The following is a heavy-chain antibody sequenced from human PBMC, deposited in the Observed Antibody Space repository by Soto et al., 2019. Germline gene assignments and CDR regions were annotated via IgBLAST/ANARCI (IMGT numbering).Heavy chain of an antibody. V-gene: IGHV3-30-3*01. CDR2: ISYDGSNK. CDR1: GFTFSSYA. CDR3: ARDFLYYYDSSGYYYDGFFDY. Sequence: GGSLRLSCAASGFTFSSYAMHWVRQAPGKGLEWVAVISYDGSNKYYADSVKGRFTISRDNSKNTLYLQMNSLRAEDTAVYYCARDFLYYYDSSGYYYDGFFDYWGQGTLVTVSS. J-gene: IGHJ4*02. D-gene: IGHD3-22*01.